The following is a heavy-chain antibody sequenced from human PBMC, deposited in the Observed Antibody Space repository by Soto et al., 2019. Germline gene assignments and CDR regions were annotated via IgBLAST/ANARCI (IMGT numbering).Heavy chain of an antibody. D-gene: IGHD3-16*01. Sequence: EMQLLVSGGGLAQPGGSLRLSCAASGFGFSSYAMSWVRQAPGKGLEWVSGITPGGGTTNYADSVKGRFTISRDNSNNTLYLETNSLRVEDTAIYYCVKDRGGEFTSSRYFDYWGQGTLVTVSS. CDR1: GFGFSSYA. J-gene: IGHJ4*02. CDR2: ITPGGGTT. V-gene: IGHV3-23*01. CDR3: VKDRGGEFTSSRYFDY.